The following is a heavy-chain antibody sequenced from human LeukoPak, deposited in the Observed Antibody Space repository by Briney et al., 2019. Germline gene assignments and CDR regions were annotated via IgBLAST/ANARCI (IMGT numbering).Heavy chain of an antibody. Sequence: ASVRVSCKACGGTFSSYTISWVRQAPGQGLEWMGRIIPILGIANYAQKLQGRVTITADKSTSTAYMELSSLRSEDTAVYYCARVAEPGLFDYWGQGTLVTVSS. J-gene: IGHJ4*02. V-gene: IGHV1-69*02. D-gene: IGHD1-14*01. CDR1: GGTFSSYT. CDR3: ARVAEPGLFDY. CDR2: IIPILGIA.